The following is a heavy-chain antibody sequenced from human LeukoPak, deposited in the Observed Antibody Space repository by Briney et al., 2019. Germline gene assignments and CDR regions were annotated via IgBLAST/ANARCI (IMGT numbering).Heavy chain of an antibody. D-gene: IGHD2-2*01. CDR1: GFTFSSYA. CDR3: AKDLSITRDYFDY. V-gene: IGHV3-23*01. Sequence: GASLRLSCAASGFTFSSYAMSWVRQAPGKGLEWVSAISGSGGSTYYADSVKGRFTISRDNSKNTLYLQMNSLRAEDTAVYYCAKDLSITRDYFDYWGQGTLVNVSS. J-gene: IGHJ4*02. CDR2: ISGSGGST.